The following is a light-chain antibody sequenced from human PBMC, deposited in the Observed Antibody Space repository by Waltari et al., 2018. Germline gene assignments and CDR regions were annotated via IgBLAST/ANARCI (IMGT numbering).Light chain of an antibody. CDR1: QSISRF. J-gene: IGKJ1*01. CDR2: DAS. CDR3: QKYGTLPAT. Sequence: TQSPGTLSLSPGEGATLSCRASQSISRFLAWSQQKPGQAPRLLIYDASTRATGIPDRFSGSGSGTDFSLTISRLEPEDFAVYYCQKYGTLPATFGQGTKVEIK. V-gene: IGKV3-20*01.